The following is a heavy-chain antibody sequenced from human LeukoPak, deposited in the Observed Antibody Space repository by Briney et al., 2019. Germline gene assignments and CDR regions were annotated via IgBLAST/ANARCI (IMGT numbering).Heavy chain of an antibody. J-gene: IGHJ4*02. D-gene: IGHD6-19*01. CDR3: ARGGYSSGSDY. V-gene: IGHV3-74*01. CDR2: INSDGSST. Sequence: GGSLRLSCAASGFTFSSYWMHWVRQAPGKGLVWVSRINSDGSSTSYADSVKGRFTISRDNAKNTLYLQTNSLRAEDTAVYYCARGGYSSGSDYWGQGTLVTVSS. CDR1: GFTFSSYW.